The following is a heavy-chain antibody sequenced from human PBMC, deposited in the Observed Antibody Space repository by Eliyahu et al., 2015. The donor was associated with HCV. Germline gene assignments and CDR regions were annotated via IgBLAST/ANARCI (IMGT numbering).Heavy chain of an antibody. CDR2: INPNSGGT. CDR1: GYTFTGYY. V-gene: IGHV1-2*02. Sequence: QVQLVQSGAEVKKPGXSVKVSCXASGYTFTGYYMHWVRQAPGXGLEWMGWINPNSGGTNYAQKFQGRVTMTRDTSISTAYMELSRLRSDDTAVYYCARAYAQSTYYYDSSGYPGLPTWGQGTLVTVSS. CDR3: ARAYAQSTYYYDSSGYPGLPT. D-gene: IGHD3-22*01. J-gene: IGHJ5*02.